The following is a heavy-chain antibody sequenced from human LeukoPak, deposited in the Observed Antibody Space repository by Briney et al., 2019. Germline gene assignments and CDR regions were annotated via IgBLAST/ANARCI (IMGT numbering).Heavy chain of an antibody. J-gene: IGHJ4*02. V-gene: IGHV3-21*01. Sequence: PGGSLRLSCAASGFTFSSYSMNWVRQAPGKGLEWVSSISSSSSYIYYADSVKGRFTISRDNAKNSLYLQMNSLRAEDTAVYYCAREELGWLQQRESDYWGQGTLVTVSS. D-gene: IGHD5-24*01. CDR1: GFTFSSYS. CDR2: ISSSSSYI. CDR3: AREELGWLQQRESDY.